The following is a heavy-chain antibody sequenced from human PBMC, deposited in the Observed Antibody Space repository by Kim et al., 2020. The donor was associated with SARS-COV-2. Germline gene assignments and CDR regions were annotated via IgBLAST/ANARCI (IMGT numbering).Heavy chain of an antibody. J-gene: IGHJ3*02. V-gene: IGHV3-48*03. Sequence: GGSLRLSCAASGFTFSSYEMNWVRQAPGKGLEWVSYISSSGSTIYYADSVKGRFTISRDNAKNSLYLQMNSLRAEDTAVYYCARDKPHITSFCVVIGHFDIWGQGTMVTVSS. D-gene: IGHD3-3*01. CDR3: ARDKPHITSFCVVIGHFDI. CDR1: GFTFSSYE. CDR2: ISSSGSTI.